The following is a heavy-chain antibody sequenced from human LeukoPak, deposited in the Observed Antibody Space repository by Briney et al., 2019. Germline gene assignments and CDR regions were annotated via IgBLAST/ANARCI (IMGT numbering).Heavy chain of an antibody. Sequence: GGSLRLSCGASGFIFSGSAIHWVRQASGKGLEWVGRIKTKSDSYATAYAASVKGRFTISRDDSTSTAYLRMNSLRTEDTAVYFCTRLPTSRWAFDIWGQGTMVSVSS. J-gene: IGHJ3*02. CDR1: GFIFSGSA. CDR2: IKTKSDSYAT. CDR3: TRLPTSRWAFDI. V-gene: IGHV3-73*01. D-gene: IGHD4-23*01.